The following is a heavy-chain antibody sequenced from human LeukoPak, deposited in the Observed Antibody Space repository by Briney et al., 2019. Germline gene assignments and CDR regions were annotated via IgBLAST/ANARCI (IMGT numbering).Heavy chain of an antibody. CDR1: GLTFSRDW. D-gene: IGHD5-24*01. J-gene: IGHJ4*02. CDR3: AKGRGSNSFDY. V-gene: IGHV3-7*01. CDR2: IKQDGGET. Sequence: PGGPLRLSCEGFGLTFSRDWMSWVRQAPGKGLEWVANIKQDGGETYYGDSVKGRFTISRDNAKNSLYLQMRSLRAEDTAVYYCAKGRGSNSFDYWGQGTLVTVSS.